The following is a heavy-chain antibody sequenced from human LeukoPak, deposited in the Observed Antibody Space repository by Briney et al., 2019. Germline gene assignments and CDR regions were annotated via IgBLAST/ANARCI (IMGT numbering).Heavy chain of an antibody. Sequence: ASVKVSCKASGYTFTSYAMHWVRQAPGQRLECMGWINTGNGNTKYSQKFQGRVTITRDTSASTAYMELSSLRSEDTAVYYCARDCSGGSCYPDYYYYGMDVWGQGTTVTVSS. CDR2: INTGNGNT. CDR1: GYTFTSYA. D-gene: IGHD2-15*01. V-gene: IGHV1-3*04. J-gene: IGHJ6*02. CDR3: ARDCSGGSCYPDYYYYGMDV.